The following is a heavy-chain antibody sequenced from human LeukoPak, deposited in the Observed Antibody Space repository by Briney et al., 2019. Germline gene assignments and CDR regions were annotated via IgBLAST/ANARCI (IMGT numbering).Heavy chain of an antibody. CDR3: ARLDIVVVPAAMPASYYYYYYMDV. CDR2: IYPGDSDT. D-gene: IGHD2-2*03. Sequence: GESLQISCKGSGYSFTSYWIGWVRQLPGKGLEWMGIIYPGDSDTRYSPSFQGQVTISADKSISTAYLQWSSLKASDTAMYYCARLDIVVVPAAMPASYYYYYYMDVWGKGTTVTISS. J-gene: IGHJ6*03. CDR1: GYSFTSYW. V-gene: IGHV5-51*01.